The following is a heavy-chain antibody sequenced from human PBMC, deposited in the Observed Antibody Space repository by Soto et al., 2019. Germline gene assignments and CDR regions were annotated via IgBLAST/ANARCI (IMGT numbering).Heavy chain of an antibody. Sequence: SETLSLTCTVSGGSISSGGYYWSWIRQHPGKGLEWIGYIYYSGSTYYNPSLKSRVTISVDTSKNQFSLKLSSVTAADTAEYYCASDSSGWYYFDYWGQGTLVTVSS. CDR1: GGSISSGGYY. V-gene: IGHV4-31*03. J-gene: IGHJ4*02. D-gene: IGHD6-19*01. CDR3: ASDSSGWYYFDY. CDR2: IYYSGST.